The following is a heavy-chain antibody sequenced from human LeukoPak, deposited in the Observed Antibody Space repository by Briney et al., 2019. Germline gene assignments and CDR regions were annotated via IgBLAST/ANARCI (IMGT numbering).Heavy chain of an antibody. V-gene: IGHV4-59*01. Sequence: SETLSLTCTVSGGTITSYYWSWLRQPPGKGLEWIAYIYYTGSTNYNPSLKSRVTISVDTSKNQFSLKLSSVTAADTAVYYCARHFYGSGTYYTFDYWGQGTLVTVSS. CDR2: IYYTGST. CDR3: ARHFYGSGTYYTFDY. CDR1: GGTITSYY. D-gene: IGHD3-10*01. J-gene: IGHJ4*02.